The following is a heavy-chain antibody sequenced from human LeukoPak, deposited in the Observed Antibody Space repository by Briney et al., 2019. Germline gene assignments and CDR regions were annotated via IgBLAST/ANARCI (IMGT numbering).Heavy chain of an antibody. V-gene: IGHV1-18*01. CDR2: ISGYNANT. J-gene: IGHJ4*02. CDR1: GYTFTSYG. Sequence: ASVKVSCKASGYTFTSYGISWVRQAPGQGLEWMGWISGYNANTNYVQKFQGRVTMTTDTSTHTAYMELGSLRSDDTAVYYCARGSHRLYDYVWGTYESKDYWGQGTLVTVSS. CDR3: ARGSHRLYDYVWGTYESKDY. D-gene: IGHD3-16*01.